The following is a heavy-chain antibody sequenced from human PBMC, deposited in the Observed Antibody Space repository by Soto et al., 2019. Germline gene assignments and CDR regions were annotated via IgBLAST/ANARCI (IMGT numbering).Heavy chain of an antibody. CDR3: ARDRIVVVVAATYGMDV. J-gene: IGHJ6*02. V-gene: IGHV1-18*01. CDR1: GYTFTSYG. D-gene: IGHD2-15*01. CDR2: ISAYNGNT. Sequence: ASVKVSCKASGYTFTSYGISWVRQAPGQGLEWMGWISAYNGNTNYAQKLQGRVTMTTDTSTSTAYMELRSLRSDDTAVYYCARDRIVVVVAATYGMDVWGQGTTVTVSS.